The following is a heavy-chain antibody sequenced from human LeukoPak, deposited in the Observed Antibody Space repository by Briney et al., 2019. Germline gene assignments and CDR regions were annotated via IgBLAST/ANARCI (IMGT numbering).Heavy chain of an antibody. CDR3: ARVGSCSSTSCYDWFGP. CDR1: GGSISSGGYY. D-gene: IGHD2-2*01. V-gene: IGHV4-31*03. Sequence: TLSLTCTVSGGSISSGGYYWSWIRQHPGKGLEWIGYIYYSGSTYYNPSLKSRVTISVDTSKNQFSLKLSSVTAADTAVYYCARVGSCSSTSCYDWFGPWGQGTLVTVSS. J-gene: IGHJ5*02. CDR2: IYYSGST.